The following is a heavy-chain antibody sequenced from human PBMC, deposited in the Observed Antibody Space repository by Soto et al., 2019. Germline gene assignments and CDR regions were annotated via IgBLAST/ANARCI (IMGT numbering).Heavy chain of an antibody. J-gene: IGHJ4*02. D-gene: IGHD3-16*01. CDR3: TRDIGGRGAL. CDR1: GFTFSSYW. V-gene: IGHV3-74*01. Sequence: QSGGSLRLSCEASGFTFSSYWFHWVRQVPGKGLVWVSRTNQHGTIIDYADFVKGRLTISRDNAKNTLYLEMDSLRVEDTAVYYCTRDIGGRGALWGPGTLVTVSS. CDR2: TNQHGTII.